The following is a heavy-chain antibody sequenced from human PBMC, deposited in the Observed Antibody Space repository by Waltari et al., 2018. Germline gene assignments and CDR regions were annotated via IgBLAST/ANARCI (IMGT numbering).Heavy chain of an antibody. CDR2: INPNSGGT. D-gene: IGHD3-3*01. CDR3: ARVGVFGVVRGAFDI. V-gene: IGHV1-2*02. Sequence: QVQLVQSGAEVKKPGASVKVSCKASGYTFTGYYMHWVRQAPGKGLEWMGWINPNSGGTNYAQKFQGRVTMTRDTSISTAYMELSRLRSDDTAVYYCARVGVFGVVRGAFDIWGQGTMVTVSS. J-gene: IGHJ3*02. CDR1: GYTFTGYY.